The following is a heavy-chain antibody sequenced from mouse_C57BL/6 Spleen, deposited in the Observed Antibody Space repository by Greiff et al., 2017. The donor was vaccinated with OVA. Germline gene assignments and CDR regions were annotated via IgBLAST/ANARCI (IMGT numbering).Heavy chain of an antibody. D-gene: IGHD1-1*01. CDR3: ARHGSSSYYFDY. CDR2: IYPGSGST. J-gene: IGHJ2*01. CDR1: GYTFTSYW. Sequence: VKLQESGAELVKPGASVKMSCKASGYTFTSYWITWVKQRPGQGLEWIGDIYPGSGSTNYNEKFKSKATLTVDTSSSTAYMQLSSLTSEDSAVYYCARHGSSSYYFDYWGQGTTLTVSS. V-gene: IGHV1-55*01.